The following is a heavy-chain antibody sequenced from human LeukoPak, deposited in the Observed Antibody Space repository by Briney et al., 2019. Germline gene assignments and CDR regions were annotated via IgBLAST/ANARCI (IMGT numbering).Heavy chain of an antibody. Sequence: PGGSLRLSCAASGFTFSNYAMSWVRQAAGKGLEWFSAVSGSGGSVYYADSVKGRFTISRDNSKNTLYVQMNSLRAEDTAVYYCARAFDGYDSGYFDYWGQGTLVPVSS. CDR3: ARAFDGYDSGYFDY. V-gene: IGHV3-23*01. J-gene: IGHJ4*02. D-gene: IGHD5-12*01. CDR2: VSGSGGSV. CDR1: GFTFSNYA.